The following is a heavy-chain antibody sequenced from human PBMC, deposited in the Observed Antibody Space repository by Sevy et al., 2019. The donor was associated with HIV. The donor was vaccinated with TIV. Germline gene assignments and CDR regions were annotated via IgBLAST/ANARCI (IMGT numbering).Heavy chain of an antibody. V-gene: IGHV3-21*06. D-gene: IGHD3-16*01. CDR2: ISSSGNYK. CDR3: ARDPKTYTVLANYYGMDV. J-gene: IGHJ6*02. CDR1: GFIFNTYS. Sequence: LGGSLRLSCAASGFIFNTYSFNWVRQAPGKGLEWVAFISSSGNYKHYPDSLKDRFTVSGGNANNVVFLQIDGLRVEDTALYYRARDPKTYTVLANYYGMDVWGQGTTVTVSS.